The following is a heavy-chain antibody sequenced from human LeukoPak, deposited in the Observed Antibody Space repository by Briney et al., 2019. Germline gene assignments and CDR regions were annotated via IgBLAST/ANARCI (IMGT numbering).Heavy chain of an antibody. CDR1: GYSISSGYY. CDR2: INHSGST. CDR3: ARRRTAMVTIVWFDP. V-gene: IGHV4-38-2*02. J-gene: IGHJ5*02. D-gene: IGHD5-18*01. Sequence: SETLSLTCTVSGYSISSGYYWGWIRQPPGKGLEWIGEINHSGSTNYNPSLKSRVTISVDTSKNQFSLKLSSVTAADTAVYYCARRRTAMVTIVWFDPWGQGTLVTVSS.